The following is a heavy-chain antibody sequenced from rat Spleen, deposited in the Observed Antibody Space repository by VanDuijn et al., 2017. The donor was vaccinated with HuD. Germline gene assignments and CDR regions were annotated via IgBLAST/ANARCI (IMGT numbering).Heavy chain of an antibody. V-gene: IGHV5-7*01. CDR1: GFTFSTFP. J-gene: IGHJ2*01. D-gene: IGHD5-1*01. CDR2: ISYDGSST. Sequence: EVQLVESGGGLVQPGRSLKLSCAVSGFTFSTFPMAWVRQAPKKGLEWVATISYDGSSTYYRDSVRGRFTISRDNAKSTLYLQMDSLRSEDTATYYCTREDWVFDYWGQGVMVTVSS. CDR3: TREDWVFDY.